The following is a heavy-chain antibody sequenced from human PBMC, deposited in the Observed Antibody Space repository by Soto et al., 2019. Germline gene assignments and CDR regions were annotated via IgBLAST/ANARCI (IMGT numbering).Heavy chain of an antibody. J-gene: IGHJ4*02. CDR2: ISSANAYI. V-gene: IGHV3-21*06. CDR3: ARESEDLTSNFDY. CDR1: GFTFSSYS. Sequence: PGGSLRLSCAASGFTFSSYSVNWVRQAPGMGLEWVSSISSANAYIYYADSVKGRFTISRDNAKNSLYLEMNSLRAEDTAVYYCARESEDLTSNFDYWGQGTLVTVSS.